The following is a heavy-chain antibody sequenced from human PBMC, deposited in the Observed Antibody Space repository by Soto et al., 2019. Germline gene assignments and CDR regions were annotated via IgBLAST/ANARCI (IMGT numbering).Heavy chain of an antibody. CDR1: GGSNSRSC. V-gene: IGHV4-59*01. Sequence: SETLSLTYTGPGGSNSRSCWSWIRQQPGKGLEWIGYIYYSGSANYNPSLKSRVTISVDTSKNPFSLKLSSVTAADTAVYYCERGGELSSLHAFDIWRQGTMVTVSS. CDR2: IYYSGSA. D-gene: IGHD3-16*02. J-gene: IGHJ3*02. CDR3: ERGGELSSLHAFDI.